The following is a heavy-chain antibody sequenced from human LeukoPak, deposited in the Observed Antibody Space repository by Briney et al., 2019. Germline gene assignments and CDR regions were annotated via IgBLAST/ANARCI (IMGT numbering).Heavy chain of an antibody. J-gene: IGHJ2*01. V-gene: IGHV4-59*01. CDR2: IYYSGST. CDR1: GDSISSYY. Sequence: SETLSLTCSVSGDSISSYYWSWIRQPPGKGLEWIGYIYYSGSTNYNPSLKSRVTISVDTSKNQFSLKLSSVTAADTAVYYCARGYCSGGSCYSWYFDLWGRGTLVTVSS. D-gene: IGHD2-15*01. CDR3: ARGYCSGGSCYSWYFDL.